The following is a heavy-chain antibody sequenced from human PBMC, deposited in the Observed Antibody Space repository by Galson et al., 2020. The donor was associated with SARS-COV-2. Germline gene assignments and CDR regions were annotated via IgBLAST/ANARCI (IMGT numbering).Heavy chain of an antibody. Sequence: GGSLRLSCAASGFTFSSYAMHWVRQAPGTGLEWVAAISYDGSNKYYADSVKVRFTISRDNSKNTLYLQMNSLRAEDTAVYYCARDGGGYDFPYYYYGMDVWGQGTTVTVSS. D-gene: IGHD5-12*01. CDR2: ISYDGSNK. CDR1: GFTFSSYA. V-gene: IGHV3-30*04. J-gene: IGHJ6*02. CDR3: ARDGGGYDFPYYYYGMDV.